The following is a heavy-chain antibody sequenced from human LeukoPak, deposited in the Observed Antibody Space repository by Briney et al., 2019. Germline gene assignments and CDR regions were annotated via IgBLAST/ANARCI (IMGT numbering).Heavy chain of an antibody. J-gene: IGHJ4*02. Sequence: GGSLRLSCAASGFTFSSYGMHWVRQAPGKGLEWVAFIRHDGSNKYYADSVKGRFTISRDNSKNTLYLQMNSLRAEDTAVYYCAKPDAVDTAMVSWGQGTLVTVSS. CDR2: IRHDGSNK. CDR1: GFTFSSYG. CDR3: AKPDAVDTAMVS. V-gene: IGHV3-30*02. D-gene: IGHD5-18*01.